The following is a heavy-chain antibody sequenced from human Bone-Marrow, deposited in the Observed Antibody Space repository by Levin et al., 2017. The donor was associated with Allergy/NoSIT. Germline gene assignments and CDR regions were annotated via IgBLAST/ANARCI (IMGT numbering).Heavy chain of an antibody. CDR3: AREGTPQSWDY. V-gene: IGHV4-39*07. Sequence: SETLSLTCTVSGGSISRSPYYWVWIRQPPGKGLEWIGSIYYIGNTYYNPSLKSRATISVDTSKNLFYLKLSSVTAADTAVYYCAREGTPQSWDYWGQGTLVTVSS. CDR2: IYYIGNT. J-gene: IGHJ4*01. CDR1: GGSISRSPYY. D-gene: IGHD1-14*01.